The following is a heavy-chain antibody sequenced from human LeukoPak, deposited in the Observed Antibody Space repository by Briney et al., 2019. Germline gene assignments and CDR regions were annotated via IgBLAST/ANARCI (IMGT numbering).Heavy chain of an antibody. Sequence: SETLSLTXTVSGGSISSSSYYWGWIRQPPGKGLEWIGSIYYSGSTYYNPSLKSRVTISVDTSKNQFSLKLSSVTAADTAVYYCARPDYYDSSGYYYDAFDIWGQGTMVTVSS. CDR3: ARPDYYDSSGYYYDAFDI. CDR2: IYYSGST. CDR1: GGSISSSSYY. V-gene: IGHV4-39*01. D-gene: IGHD3-22*01. J-gene: IGHJ3*02.